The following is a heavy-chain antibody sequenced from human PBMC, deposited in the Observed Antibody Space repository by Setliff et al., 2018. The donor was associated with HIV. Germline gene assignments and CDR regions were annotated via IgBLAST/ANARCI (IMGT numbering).Heavy chain of an antibody. Sequence: SETLSLTCTVSGYSISSGYYWGWIRQPPGKGLEWIGRIYHSGSTYYNPSLKSRVTISVDTSKNQFSLKLSSVTAADTAVYYCARENYDILTGYYMSHGTFDYWGQGTLVTVSS. V-gene: IGHV4-38-2*02. J-gene: IGHJ4*02. D-gene: IGHD3-9*01. CDR2: IYHSGST. CDR3: ARENYDILTGYYMSHGTFDY. CDR1: GYSISSGYY.